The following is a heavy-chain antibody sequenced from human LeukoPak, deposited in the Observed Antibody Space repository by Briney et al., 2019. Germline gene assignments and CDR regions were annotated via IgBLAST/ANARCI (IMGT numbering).Heavy chain of an antibody. CDR2: IYYSGST. V-gene: IGHV4-59*01. CDR1: GGSISSYY. D-gene: IGHD4-23*01. Sequence: SETPSLTCTVSGGSISSYYWSWLRQPPGKGLEWIGYIYYSGSTNYNPALKSRVTISEDTSKNQFYLKLSSVTVADTAVYYCARETLVTGMDVWGQGTTVTVSS. J-gene: IGHJ6*02. CDR3: ARETLVTGMDV.